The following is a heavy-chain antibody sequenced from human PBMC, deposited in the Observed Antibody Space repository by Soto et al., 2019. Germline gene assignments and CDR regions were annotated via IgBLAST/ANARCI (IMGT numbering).Heavy chain of an antibody. CDR2: IFHSGST. V-gene: IGHV4-4*02. CDR1: GGSIRSNNR. J-gene: IGHJ4*02. Sequence: SETLSLTCAVSGGSIRSNNRWSWVRQPPGKGLEWIGEIFHSGSTNYNPSLKARVTISVDESKNQFSLKVTSVTAADTAVYYCARVYSGSYSDSWGQGTLVTVSS. D-gene: IGHD1-26*01. CDR3: ARVYSGSYSDS.